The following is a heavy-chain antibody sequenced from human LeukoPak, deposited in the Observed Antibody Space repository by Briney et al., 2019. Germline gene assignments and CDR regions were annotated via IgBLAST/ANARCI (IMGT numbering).Heavy chain of an antibody. J-gene: IGHJ5*02. CDR1: GYTFTGSY. CDR3: ARGRGFMWDWFDP. V-gene: IGHV1-2*06. CDR2: INPNSGGT. D-gene: IGHD5-24*01. Sequence: ASVKVSCKASGYTFTGSYMHWVRQAPGQGLEWMGRINPNSGGTNYAQKFQGRVTMTRDTSISTAYMELSRLRSDDTAVYYCARGRGFMWDWFDPWGQGTLVTVSS.